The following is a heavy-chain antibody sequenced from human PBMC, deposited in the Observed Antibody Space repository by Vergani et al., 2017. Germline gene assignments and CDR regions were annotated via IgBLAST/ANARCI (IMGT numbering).Heavy chain of an antibody. CDR3: ARGHYDFWSGYSTRLDAFDI. CDR2: IYYSGST. Sequence: QVQLQESGPGLVKPSQTLSLTCTVSGGSISSGGYYWSWIRQHPGKGLEWIGYIYYSGSTYYNPSLKSLVTISVATSKNQFSLKLSSVTAADTAVYYCARGHYDFWSGYSTRLDAFDIWGQGTMVTVSS. J-gene: IGHJ3*02. V-gene: IGHV4-31*01. CDR1: GGSISSGGYY. D-gene: IGHD3-3*01.